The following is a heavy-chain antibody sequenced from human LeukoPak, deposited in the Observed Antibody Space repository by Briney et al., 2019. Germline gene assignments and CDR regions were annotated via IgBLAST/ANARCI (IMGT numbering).Heavy chain of an antibody. J-gene: IGHJ4*02. V-gene: IGHV4-39*07. D-gene: IGHD2-15*01. CDR2: IYYTGST. Sequence: SETLSLTCTVSGGSISSSSYYWNWIRQPPGKGLEWIASIYYTGSTYYNPSLKSRVTISADTSKNQFSLKLSSVNAADTAVYYCARDRYCSGGSCDPFDYWGQGILVSVSS. CDR3: ARDRYCSGGSCDPFDY. CDR1: GGSISSSSYY.